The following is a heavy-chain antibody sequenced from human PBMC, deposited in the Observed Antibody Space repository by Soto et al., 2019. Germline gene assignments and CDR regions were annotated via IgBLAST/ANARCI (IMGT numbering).Heavy chain of an antibody. V-gene: IGHV1-18*01. CDR3: AREGVAPYYYYGMDI. Sequence: GASVKVSCKASGYTFTRSGISWARQAPGQGPEWMGWISSYNGDTNYAQTFQGRVTMTTDTSTSTAYMELRSLRSDDTVVYYCAREGVAPYYYYGMDIWGQGTPVTSP. CDR1: GYTFTRSG. D-gene: IGHD5-12*01. CDR2: ISSYNGDT. J-gene: IGHJ6*02.